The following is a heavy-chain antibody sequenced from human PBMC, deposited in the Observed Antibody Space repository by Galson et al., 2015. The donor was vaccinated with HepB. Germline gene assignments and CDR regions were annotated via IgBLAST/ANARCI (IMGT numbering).Heavy chain of an antibody. V-gene: IGHV1-69*13. J-gene: IGHJ4*02. CDR3: ARGLEGEEQLVVGYFDY. CDR2: TIPIFGTA. D-gene: IGHD6-13*01. CDR1: GGTFSSYA. Sequence: SVKVSCKASGGTFSSYAISWVRQAPGQGLEWMGGTIPIFGTANYAQKFQGRVTITADESTSTAYMELSSLRSEDTAVYYCARGLEGEEQLVVGYFDYWGQGTLVTVSS.